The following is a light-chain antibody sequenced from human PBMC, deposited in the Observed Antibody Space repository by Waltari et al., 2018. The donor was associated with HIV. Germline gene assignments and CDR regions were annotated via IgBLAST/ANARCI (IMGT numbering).Light chain of an antibody. V-gene: IGLV1-44*01. Sequence: QSVLTQPPSASGTPGQTVTISCSGSDSNLGTNPVNWYQQLPGAAPKLLIYTNTQRPSGVPDRFSCSKSGTSASLAISGLQSEDEALYYCSSWDGTLYGVAFGGGTKVTVL. J-gene: IGLJ2*01. CDR2: TNT. CDR1: DSNLGTNP. CDR3: SSWDGTLYGVA.